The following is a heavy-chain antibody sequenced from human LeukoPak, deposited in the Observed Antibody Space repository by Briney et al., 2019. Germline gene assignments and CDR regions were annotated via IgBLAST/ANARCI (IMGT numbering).Heavy chain of an antibody. Sequence: PGGSLRLSCAASGFTFSSYAMHWVRQAPGKGLEWVAVISYDGSNKYYADSVKGRFTISRDNSKNTLYLQMNSLRAEDTAVYYCARVYGDSDPFLDYWGQGTLVTVSS. J-gene: IGHJ4*02. D-gene: IGHD4-17*01. CDR1: GFTFSSYA. CDR3: ARVYGDSDPFLDY. V-gene: IGHV3-30-3*01. CDR2: ISYDGSNK.